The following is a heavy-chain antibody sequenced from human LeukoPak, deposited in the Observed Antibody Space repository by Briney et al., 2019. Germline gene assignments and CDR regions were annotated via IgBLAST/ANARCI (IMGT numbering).Heavy chain of an antibody. CDR1: GYTFTSYD. D-gene: IGHD4/OR15-4a*01. Sequence: GASVKVSCKASGYTFTSYDINWVRQATGQGLEWMGWMNPNSGNTGYAQKFQGRVTITRNTSISTAYMELSSLRSDDTAVYYCARDAKEEYFDYWGQGTLVTVSS. J-gene: IGHJ4*02. CDR2: MNPNSGNT. CDR3: ARDAKEEYFDY. V-gene: IGHV1-8*03.